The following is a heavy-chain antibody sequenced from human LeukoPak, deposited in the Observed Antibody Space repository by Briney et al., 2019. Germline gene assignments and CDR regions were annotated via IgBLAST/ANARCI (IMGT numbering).Heavy chain of an antibody. Sequence: PGRSLRLSCAASGFTFNNYGMHWVRQAPGKGLEWVAVLWYDGIRKYYADSVKGRFTVSRDTSKNTLYLQINSLRAEDTAVYYCARDDDTSSHYSFFLHWGQGTLVTVSS. J-gene: IGHJ1*01. CDR2: LWYDGIRK. D-gene: IGHD3-22*01. V-gene: IGHV3-33*01. CDR1: GFTFNNYG. CDR3: ARDDDTSSHYSFFLH.